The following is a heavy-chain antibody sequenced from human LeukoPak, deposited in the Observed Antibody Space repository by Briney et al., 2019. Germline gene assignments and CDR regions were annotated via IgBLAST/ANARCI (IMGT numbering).Heavy chain of an antibody. D-gene: IGHD3-10*01. J-gene: IGHJ2*01. Sequence: SETLSLTCTVSGGSISSYYWSWIRQPPGKGLEWIGYIYYSGSTNYNPSLKSRVTISVDTSKNQFSLKLSSVTAADTAVYYCARVYYGRSYDYWYFDLWGRGTLVTVSS. CDR2: IYYSGST. CDR1: GGSISSYY. V-gene: IGHV4-59*01. CDR3: ARVYYGRSYDYWYFDL.